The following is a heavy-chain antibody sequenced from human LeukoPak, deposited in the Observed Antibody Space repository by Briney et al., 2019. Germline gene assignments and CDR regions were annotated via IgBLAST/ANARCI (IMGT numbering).Heavy chain of an antibody. Sequence: RGSLRLSCAASGFTVSTNCMTWVRQAPGKGLEWVSTIYSGGTTYYADSVMGRFTISRHNSRNTLYLQMNTLRAEDTAVYYCARVDTVMAYYFDLWGQGTLVTVSS. D-gene: IGHD5-18*01. CDR1: GFTVSTNC. CDR3: ARVDTVMAYYFDL. J-gene: IGHJ4*02. CDR2: IYSGGTT. V-gene: IGHV3-53*04.